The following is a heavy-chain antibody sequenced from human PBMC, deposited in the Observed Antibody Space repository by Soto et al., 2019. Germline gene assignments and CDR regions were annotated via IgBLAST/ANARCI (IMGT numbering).Heavy chain of an antibody. CDR1: GLTISGKKY. V-gene: IGHV3-53*01. CDR3: ATWHEREHAYDV. J-gene: IGHJ3*01. D-gene: IGHD1-1*01. CDR2: LYDVDGS. Sequence: DVQLVESGGGLIQPGESLRLSCAAFGLTISGKKYVAWVRQAPGKGLEWVSALYDVDGSFYADSVKGRFTTYSDSSKTTVYLQRNDLRPDDTAVYYCATWHEREHAYDVWGQGKTVTVSS.